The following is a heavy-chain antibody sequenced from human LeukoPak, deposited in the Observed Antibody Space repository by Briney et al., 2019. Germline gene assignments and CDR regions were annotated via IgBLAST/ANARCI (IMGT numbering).Heavy chain of an antibody. Sequence: SHTRSLTWTISGYYSSSVYYWGWIRQTTGKGLEWIGSIYHSGSTYYNPSLKSRVTISLDTSENQFSLKLSSVTAADTAVHYCARDLYSSGWGYFDYWGQGTLVNVSS. D-gene: IGHD6-19*01. CDR3: ARDLYSSGWGYFDY. CDR2: IYHSGST. V-gene: IGHV4-38-2*02. J-gene: IGHJ4*02. CDR1: GYYSSSVYY.